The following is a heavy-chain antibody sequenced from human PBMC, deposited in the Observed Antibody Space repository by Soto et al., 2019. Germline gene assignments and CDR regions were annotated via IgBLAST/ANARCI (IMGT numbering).Heavy chain of an antibody. CDR3: ATDPSGGTGNWFDP. CDR1: GYTLTELS. V-gene: IGHV1-24*01. D-gene: IGHD2-15*01. Sequence: ASVKVSCKVSGYTLTELSMHWVRQAPGKGLEWMGGFDPEDGETIYAQKFQGRVTMTEDTSTDTAYMELSSLRSEDTAVYYCATDPSGGTGNWFDPWGQGTLVTVSS. CDR2: FDPEDGET. J-gene: IGHJ5*02.